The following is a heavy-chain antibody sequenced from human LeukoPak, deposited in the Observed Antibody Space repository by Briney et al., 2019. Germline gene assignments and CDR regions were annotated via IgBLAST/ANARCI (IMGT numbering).Heavy chain of an antibody. CDR3: ARGAGPKAFDV. J-gene: IGHJ3*01. Sequence: EASVKVSCKASGYTFTGNHLHWVRQAPGQGLEWMGWINPNNGGTSFAQNFQGRVTLTRDTSISTDYMELSTLRSDDTAVYYCARGAGPKAFDVWGQGTMVTVST. V-gene: IGHV1-2*02. CDR2: INPNNGGT. CDR1: GYTFTGNH.